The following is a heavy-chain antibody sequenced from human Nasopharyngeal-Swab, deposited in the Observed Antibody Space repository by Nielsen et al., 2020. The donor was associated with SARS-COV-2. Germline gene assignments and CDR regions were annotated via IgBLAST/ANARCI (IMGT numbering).Heavy chain of an antibody. Sequence: GESLKISCAASGFTFSRYWMHWVRLPPGKGLVWVSHIDVGGISTNYADSVQGRFTISRDNAKNTLSLQMNSLRDEDSAIYYCTRGGFSHSMDVWGQGTTVTVSS. CDR1: GFTFSRYW. CDR2: IDVGGIST. V-gene: IGHV3-74*01. CDR3: TRGGFSHSMDV. J-gene: IGHJ6*02. D-gene: IGHD3-10*01.